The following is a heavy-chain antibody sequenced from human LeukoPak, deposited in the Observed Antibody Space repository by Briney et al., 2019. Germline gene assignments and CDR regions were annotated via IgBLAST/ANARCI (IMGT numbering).Heavy chain of an antibody. D-gene: IGHD3-16*01. CDR1: GYTFTSYG. CDR3: ARDVGRSYDLDY. V-gene: IGHV1-18*01. CDR2: ISAYNGNT. J-gene: IGHJ4*02. Sequence: ASVKVSCKASGYTFTSYGISWVRQAPGQGPEWMGWISAYNGNTDYAQSLQGRVTMTIDTSTSTVYMELGSLRSDDTAVYYCARDVGRSYDLDYWGQGTLVTVSS.